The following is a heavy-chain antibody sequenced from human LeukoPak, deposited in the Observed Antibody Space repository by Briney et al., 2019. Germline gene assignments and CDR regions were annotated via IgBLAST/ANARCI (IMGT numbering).Heavy chain of an antibody. CDR2: ITGDGSTT. CDR1: GFPFNTYL. CDR3: ARDKGYSSDY. J-gene: IGHJ4*02. D-gene: IGHD2-15*01. Sequence: HSGGSLRLSCTASGFPFNTYLMHWVRRAPGKGLEWVSLITGDGSTTNYADSVKGRFTISRDNVKNTVYLQMNSLRAEDTAVYFCARDKGYSSDYWGQGTLVTVSS. V-gene: IGHV3-74*01.